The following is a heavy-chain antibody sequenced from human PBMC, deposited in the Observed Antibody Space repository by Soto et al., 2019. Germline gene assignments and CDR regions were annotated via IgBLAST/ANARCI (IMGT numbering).Heavy chain of an antibody. V-gene: IGHV4-61*05. CDR1: GGSISSINNHFSNHY. CDR3: ATLPPRIEVTVLPIPT. J-gene: IGHJ5*02. Sequence: SETLSLTCTVSGGSISSINNHFSNHYCSWIRLSPGKGLEWIGYISNIGFTRYNPSLKSRVSISVDKSNNQFSLKMRYLTAADTAVYYCATLPPRIEVTVLPIPTWGQGTLVTVSS. D-gene: IGHD2-2*02. CDR2: ISNIGFT.